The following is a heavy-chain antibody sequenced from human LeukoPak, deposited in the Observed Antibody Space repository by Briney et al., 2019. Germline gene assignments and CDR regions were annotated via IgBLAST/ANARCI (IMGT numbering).Heavy chain of an antibody. CDR3: AKDIAVTMTMYYFDY. V-gene: IGHV3-21*01. Sequence: GGSLRLSCAASGFTFSSYSMNWVRQAPGKGLEWVSSISSSSSYIYYADSVKGRFTISRDNAKNSLYLQMNSLRAEDTAVYYCAKDIAVTMTMYYFDYWGQGTLVTVSS. CDR2: ISSSSSYI. J-gene: IGHJ4*02. D-gene: IGHD3-22*01. CDR1: GFTFSSYS.